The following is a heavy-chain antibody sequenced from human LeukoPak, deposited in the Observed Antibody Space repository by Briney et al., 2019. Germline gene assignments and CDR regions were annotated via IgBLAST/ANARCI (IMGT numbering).Heavy chain of an antibody. D-gene: IGHD5-18*01. CDR3: ARAVDTAMDTGLDLFNGMDV. CDR2: INPSGGST. CDR1: GYTFTSYY. Sequence: ASVKVSCKASGYTFTSYYMHWVRQAPRQGLEWMGIINPSGGSTSYAQKFQGRVTMTRDTSTSTVYMELSSLRSEDTAVYYCARAVDTAMDTGLDLFNGMDVWGQGTTVTVSS. V-gene: IGHV1-46*01. J-gene: IGHJ6*02.